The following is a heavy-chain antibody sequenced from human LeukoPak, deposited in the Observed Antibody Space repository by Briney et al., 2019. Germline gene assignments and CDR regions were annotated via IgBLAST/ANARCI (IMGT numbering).Heavy chain of an antibody. J-gene: IGHJ5*02. CDR3: ARCHREYSGYSYGYQSSWFDP. Sequence: PSETLSLTCTVSGGSISSGGYYWSWIRQPPGKGLEWIGYIYHGGSTYYNPSLKSRVTISVDRSKNQFSLKLSSVTAADTAVYYCARCHREYSGYSYGYQSSWFDPWGQGTLVTVSS. V-gene: IGHV4-30-2*01. CDR2: IYHGGST. D-gene: IGHD5-18*01. CDR1: GGSISSGGYY.